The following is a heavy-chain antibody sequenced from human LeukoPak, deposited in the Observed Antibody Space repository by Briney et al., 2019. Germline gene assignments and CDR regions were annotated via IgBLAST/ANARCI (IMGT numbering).Heavy chain of an antibody. D-gene: IGHD1-26*01. J-gene: IGHJ6*04. V-gene: IGHV3-23*01. CDR3: AKSRVWDVLDV. CDR2: VSGTGGST. Sequence: PWESLRLSCAASGFTFTSYAMSWVRQAPGKGLEWISAVSGTGGSTYYADSSKGRFTIYRDNSKNTLYLPMTSMRAEDTAVYYCAKSRVWDVLDVWGKGTPVTVSS. CDR1: GFTFTSYA.